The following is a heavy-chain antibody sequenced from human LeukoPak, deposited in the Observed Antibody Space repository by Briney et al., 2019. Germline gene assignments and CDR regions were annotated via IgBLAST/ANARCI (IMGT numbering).Heavy chain of an antibody. Sequence: TGGPLRLSCTASVFTLSSYEVNWVRRARGKGGEWVSHIRSSGRTMYYAHSVKGRFAISRDNAKNSLYLQMHRLRAEDTAVYSCARLGSLCSNGVCYGGWGQGILVTVST. CDR3: ARLGSLCSNGVCYGG. V-gene: IGHV3-48*03. CDR2: IRSSGRTM. D-gene: IGHD2-8*01. J-gene: IGHJ4*02. CDR1: VFTLSSYE.